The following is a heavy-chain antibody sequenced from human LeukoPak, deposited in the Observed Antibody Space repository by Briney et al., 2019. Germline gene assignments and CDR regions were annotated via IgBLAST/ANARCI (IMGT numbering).Heavy chain of an antibody. CDR3: ARVQLWYSS. D-gene: IGHD5-18*01. J-gene: IGHJ5*02. V-gene: IGHV1-69*04. Sequence: SVKVSCKTSGYMFTGYAISWVRQAPGQGLEWMGRIIPILGIANYAQKFQGRVTVTADKSTSTAYMELSSLRSEDTAVYYCARVQLWYSSWGQGTLVTVSS. CDR2: IIPILGIA. CDR1: GYMFTGYA.